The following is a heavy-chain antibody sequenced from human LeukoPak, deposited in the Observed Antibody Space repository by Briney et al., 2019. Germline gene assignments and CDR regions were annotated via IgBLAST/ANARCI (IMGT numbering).Heavy chain of an antibody. Sequence: GGSLRLSCAASGFTFSSYSMNWVRQAPGKGLEWVGFIRSNANGGTTEYAASVKGRFTISRDDSKSIANLQMNSLKTDDTAVYFCTRMGDRPPYYYYIDVWGKGTTVTVSS. CDR1: GFTFSSYS. D-gene: IGHD3-16*01. CDR2: IRSNANGGTT. J-gene: IGHJ6*03. V-gene: IGHV3-49*04. CDR3: TRMGDRPPYYYYIDV.